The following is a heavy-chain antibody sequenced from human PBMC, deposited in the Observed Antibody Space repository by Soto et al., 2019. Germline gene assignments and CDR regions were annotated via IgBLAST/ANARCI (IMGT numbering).Heavy chain of an antibody. CDR2: IWYDGSNK. CDR1: GFTFSSYG. V-gene: IGHV3-33*01. CDR3: ARGGPNYYGSGSYRSRFDY. Sequence: QVQLVESGGGVVQPGRSLRLSCAASGFTFSSYGMHWVRQAPGKGLEWVAVIWYDGSNKYYADSVKGRFTISRDNSKNTLYLQMNSLRAEDTAVYYCARGGPNYYGSGSYRSRFDYWGQGTLVTVSS. D-gene: IGHD3-10*01. J-gene: IGHJ4*02.